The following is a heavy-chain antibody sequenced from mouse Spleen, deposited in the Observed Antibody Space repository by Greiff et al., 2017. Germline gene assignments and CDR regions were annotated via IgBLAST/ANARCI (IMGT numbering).Heavy chain of an antibody. J-gene: IGHJ2*01. CDR2: ISSGGSYT. V-gene: IGHV5-9-1*01. D-gene: IGHD4-1*01. CDR3: ASPWDYFDY. Sequence: EVMLVESGGGLVKPGGSLKLSCAASGFTFRSYAMSWVRQTPEKRLEWVATISSGGSYTYYPDSVKGRFTISRYNAKNTLYLQMSSLRSEDTAMYYCASPWDYFDYWGQGTTLTGSS. CDR1: GFTFRSYA.